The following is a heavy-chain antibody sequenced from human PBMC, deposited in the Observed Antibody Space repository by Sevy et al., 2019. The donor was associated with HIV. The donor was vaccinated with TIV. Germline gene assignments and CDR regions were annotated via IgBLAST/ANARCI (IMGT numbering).Heavy chain of an antibody. CDR1: GFIFSSYS. V-gene: IGHV3-21*01. J-gene: IGHJ6*03. CDR3: ASVSAYYMDV. Sequence: GGSLRLSCAASGFIFSSYSMNWVRQAPGKGLEWDSSISSRSSYIYYVDSVKGRFTISRDNAKNSLYLQMNSLRAEDTAVSFCASVSAYYMDVWGKGTTVTVSS. CDR2: ISSRSSYI.